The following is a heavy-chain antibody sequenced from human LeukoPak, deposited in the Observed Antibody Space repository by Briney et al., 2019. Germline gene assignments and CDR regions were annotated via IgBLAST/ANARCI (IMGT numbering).Heavy chain of an antibody. CDR1: GGSISSSSYY. J-gene: IGHJ4*02. V-gene: IGHV4-39*01. CDR3: ARRRGYCSSTSCSYYFDY. CDR2: IYYSGST. Sequence: KPSETLSLTCTVSGGSISSSSYYWGWIRQPPGKGLEWTGSIYYSGSTYYNPSLKSRVTISVDTSKNQFSLKLSSVTAADTAVYYCARRRGYCSSTSCSYYFDYWGQGTLVTVSS. D-gene: IGHD2-2*01.